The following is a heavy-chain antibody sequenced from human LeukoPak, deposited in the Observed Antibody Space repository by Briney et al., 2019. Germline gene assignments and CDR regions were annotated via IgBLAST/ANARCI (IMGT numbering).Heavy chain of an antibody. CDR3: ERALVGSHTSYSSGAWDY. D-gene: IGHD2-21*01. V-gene: IGHV1-69*05. Sequence: GASVKVSCKASGGTFINYAMSWVGQAPGQGLEWMGGIIPIFDTADYAQKFQGRVRSNTDEYTRAAYMELSRVRGEETAVDYCERALVGSHTSYSSGAWDYWGQGTLVSVSS. CDR1: GGTFINYA. J-gene: IGHJ4*02. CDR2: IIPIFDTA.